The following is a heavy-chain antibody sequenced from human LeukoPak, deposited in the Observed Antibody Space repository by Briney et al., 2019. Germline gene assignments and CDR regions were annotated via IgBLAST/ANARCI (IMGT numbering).Heavy chain of an antibody. J-gene: IGHJ4*02. CDR3: ARKSLRQNYFDY. CDR2: LHSSGST. V-gene: IGHV4-4*07. D-gene: IGHD5/OR15-5a*01. CDR1: GGSISSYY. Sequence: PSVTLSLTCTVSGGSISSYYWNWIRQPAGKGLEWIGRLHSSGSTNYSPSLKSRVTLSLDTSKNQFSLNLSSVTAADTAVYYCARKSLRQNYFDYWGQGILVTVSS.